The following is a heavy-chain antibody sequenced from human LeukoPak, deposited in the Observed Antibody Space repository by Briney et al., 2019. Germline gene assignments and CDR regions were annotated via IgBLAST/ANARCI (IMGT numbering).Heavy chain of an antibody. CDR1: GYRSTNYN. V-gene: IGHV1-46*01. J-gene: IGHJ4*02. CDR3: ARDCSSISCQDWVSFDY. D-gene: IGHD2-2*01. Sequence: WASVKVSCKASGYRSTNYNIHWVRQAPGQGLEWMGIFSPSEGSTTYAQQFQGRVTMTRDTSTSTVYIEVSSLRSEDTAVYYCARDCSSISCQDWVSFDYWGQGTLVTVSS. CDR2: FSPSEGST.